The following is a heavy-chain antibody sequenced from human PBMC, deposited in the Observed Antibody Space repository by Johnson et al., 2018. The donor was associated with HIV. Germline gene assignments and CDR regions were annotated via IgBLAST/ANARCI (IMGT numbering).Heavy chain of an antibody. CDR3: ARGRKDIGVAEGLDNDAFAM. CDR2: ISYDGSNE. Sequence: QVQLVESGGGVVQPGRSLRLSCVASGFTFSSYAMHWVRQAPGKGLEWVAVISYDGSNEYSGDSVKGRFTISRDNSKNTLYLQMNSLRAEDTAVYYCARGRKDIGVAEGLDNDAFAMWGQGTLVTV. J-gene: IGHJ3*02. D-gene: IGHD6-19*01. V-gene: IGHV3-30*04. CDR1: GFTFSSYA.